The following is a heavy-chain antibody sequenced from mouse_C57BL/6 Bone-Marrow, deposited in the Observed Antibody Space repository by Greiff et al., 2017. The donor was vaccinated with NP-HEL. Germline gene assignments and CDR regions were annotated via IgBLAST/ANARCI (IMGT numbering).Heavy chain of an antibody. CDR3: ARNPSLYYGSSFDY. CDR2: LWSGGST. D-gene: IGHD1-1*01. Sequence: VQGVESGPGLVQPSQSLSITCTVSGFSLTSYGVHWVRQSPGQGLEWLGVLWSGGSTDYNAAFISRLSISKDNSKNQVFFKMNSLQADDTAIYYCARNPSLYYGSSFDYWGQGTSVTVSS. J-gene: IGHJ4*01. CDR1: GFSLTSYG. V-gene: IGHV2-2*01.